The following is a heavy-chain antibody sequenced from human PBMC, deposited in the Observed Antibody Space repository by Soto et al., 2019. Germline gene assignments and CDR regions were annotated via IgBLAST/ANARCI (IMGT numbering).Heavy chain of an antibody. CDR2: IYYSGST. Sequence: TPGKGLEWIGSIYYSGSTYYNPSLKSRVTISVDTSKNQLSLKLSSVTAADTAVYYCARHSLRRSSGYAFDIWGQGTMVTVSS. D-gene: IGHD6-19*01. CDR3: ARHSLRRSSGYAFDI. J-gene: IGHJ3*02. V-gene: IGHV4-39*01.